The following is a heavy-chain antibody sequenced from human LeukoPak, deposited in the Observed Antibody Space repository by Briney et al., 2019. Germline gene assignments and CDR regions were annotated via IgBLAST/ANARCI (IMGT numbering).Heavy chain of an antibody. CDR2: IYSSGSS. V-gene: IGHV4-4*07. CDR1: GGPISSYY. Sequence: SETLSLTCTVSGGPISSYYWSWIRQPAGKGLEWIGRIYSSGSSNYSPSLNSRVTMSVDTSKKQFSLKLSSVTAADTAVYYCARSEYSSSFDYWGQGTLVTVSS. D-gene: IGHD6-6*01. CDR3: ARSEYSSSFDY. J-gene: IGHJ4*02.